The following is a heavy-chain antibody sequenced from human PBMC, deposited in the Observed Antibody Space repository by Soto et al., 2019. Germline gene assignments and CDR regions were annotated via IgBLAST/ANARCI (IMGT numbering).Heavy chain of an antibody. CDR1: GYTFTSYG. CDR2: ISAYNGNT. Sequence: QVQVVQSGAEVKKPGASVKVSCKASGYTFTSYGISWVRQAPGQGLEWMGWISAYNGNTNYAQKLQGRVTMTTDTSTSTAYMELRSLRSDDTAVYYCARGFYSSSWTPYYYYHGMDVWGQGTTVTVSS. D-gene: IGHD6-13*01. V-gene: IGHV1-18*04. J-gene: IGHJ6*02. CDR3: ARGFYSSSWTPYYYYHGMDV.